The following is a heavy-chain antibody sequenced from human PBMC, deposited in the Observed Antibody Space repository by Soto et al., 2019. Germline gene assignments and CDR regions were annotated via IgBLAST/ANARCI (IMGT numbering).Heavy chain of an antibody. Sequence: GGSLRLSCAASGFTFSSYGMHWVRQAPGKGLEWVAVISYDGSNKYYADSVKGRFTISRDNSKNTLYLQTNSLRAEDTAVYYCVKYLYDSSSSLDYWGQGTLITVSS. D-gene: IGHD3-22*01. CDR1: GFTFSSYG. CDR3: VKYLYDSSSSLDY. CDR2: ISYDGSNK. V-gene: IGHV3-30*18. J-gene: IGHJ4*02.